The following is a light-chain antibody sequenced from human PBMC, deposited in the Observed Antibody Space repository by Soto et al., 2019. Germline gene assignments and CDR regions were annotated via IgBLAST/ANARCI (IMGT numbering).Light chain of an antibody. CDR3: SSYTSSSTYWV. J-gene: IGLJ3*02. CDR2: DVS. V-gene: IGLV2-14*01. CDR1: SGDVGGYNY. Sequence: QSALTQPASVSGSPGQSITISCTGTSGDVGGYNYVSWYQQHPGKAPKLMILDVSSRPSGVSNRFSGSKSGNTASLTISGLQAEDEAHYFCSSYTSSSTYWVFGGGTKLTVL.